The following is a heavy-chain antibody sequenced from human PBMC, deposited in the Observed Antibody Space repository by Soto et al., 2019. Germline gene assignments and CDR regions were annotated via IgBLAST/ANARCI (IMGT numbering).Heavy chain of an antibody. D-gene: IGHD4-4*01. CDR1: GGSFSGYY. V-gene: IGHV4-34*01. CDR3: ARCSAVTYYYYYMDV. CDR2: INHSGST. J-gene: IGHJ6*03. Sequence: QVQLQQWGAGLLKPSETLSLTCAVYGGSFSGYYWSWNRQPPGKGLEWIGEINHSGSTNYNPSLKSRVTISVDTSKNQFSLKLSSVTAADTAVYYCARCSAVTYYYYYMDVWGKGTTVTVSS.